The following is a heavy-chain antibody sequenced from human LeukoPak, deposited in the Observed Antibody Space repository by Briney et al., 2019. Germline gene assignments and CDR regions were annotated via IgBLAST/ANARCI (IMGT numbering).Heavy chain of an antibody. D-gene: IGHD3-10*01. CDR2: IIPIFGTA. V-gene: IGHV1-69*05. CDR3: ARGDAMVRGGTNYYYYYMDV. J-gene: IGHJ6*03. Sequence: ASVKVSCKASGYAFSSYGIGWVRQAPGQGLEWMGGIIPIFGTANYAQKFQGRVTITTDESTSTAYMELSSLRSEDTAVYYCARGDAMVRGGTNYYYYYMDVWGKGTTVTVSS. CDR1: GYAFSSYG.